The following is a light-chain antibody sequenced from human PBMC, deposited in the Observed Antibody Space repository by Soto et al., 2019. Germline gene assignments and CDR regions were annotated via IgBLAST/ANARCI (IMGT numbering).Light chain of an antibody. J-gene: IGKJ5*01. CDR1: QSVSSN. V-gene: IGKV3-15*01. CDR3: QQYNNWPPIT. CDR2: GAS. Sequence: EVVLTQSPATLSLSPGERASLSCSASQSVSSNVAWYQQKPGQAPRLLIYGASTRATGIPARFSGSGSGTEFTLTISSLQSEDFAVYYCQQYNNWPPITFGQGTRLEIK.